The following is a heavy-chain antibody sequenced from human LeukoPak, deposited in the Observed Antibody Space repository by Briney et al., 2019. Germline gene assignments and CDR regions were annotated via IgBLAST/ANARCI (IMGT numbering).Heavy chain of an antibody. CDR2: IITIFGTA. J-gene: IGHJ3*02. CDR3: AREYSSSWYDAFDI. V-gene: IGHV1-69*01. Sequence: ASLNVTCKASGGTFSSYAISWVRQAPGQGLEWMGWIITIFGTANYAQQFQGRVTTTADEPTSTAYMELSSLRSEDTAVYYCAREYSSSWYDAFDIWGQGTMVTVS. CDR1: GGTFSSYA. D-gene: IGHD6-13*01.